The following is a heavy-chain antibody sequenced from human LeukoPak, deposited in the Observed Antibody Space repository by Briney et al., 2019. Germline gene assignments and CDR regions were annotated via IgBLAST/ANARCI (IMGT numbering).Heavy chain of an antibody. D-gene: IGHD3-22*01. CDR1: GYTFTSYG. J-gene: IGHJ4*02. CDR2: ISAYNGNT. V-gene: IGHV1-18*01. CDR3: ARIPQRYYDTYFDY. Sequence: ASVKVSCKASGYTFTSYGISWVRQAPGQGLEWMGWISAYNGNTNYAQKLQGRVTMTTDTPTSTAYMELRSLRSDDTAVYYCARIPQRYYDTYFDYWGQGTLVTVSS.